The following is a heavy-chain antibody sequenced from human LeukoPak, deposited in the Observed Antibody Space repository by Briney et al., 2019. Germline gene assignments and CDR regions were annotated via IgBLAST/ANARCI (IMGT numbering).Heavy chain of an antibody. CDR3: ARRSSWTNYEYFQH. V-gene: IGHV4-34*01. CDR1: GGSFSGYY. D-gene: IGHD6-13*01. CDR2: INHSGST. J-gene: IGHJ1*01. Sequence: PSETLSLTCAAYGGSFSGYYWSWIRQPPGKWLEWIGEINHSGSTNYNPSLKSRVTISVDTSKNQFSLKLSSVTAADTAVYYCARRSSWTNYEYFQHWGQGTLVTVSS.